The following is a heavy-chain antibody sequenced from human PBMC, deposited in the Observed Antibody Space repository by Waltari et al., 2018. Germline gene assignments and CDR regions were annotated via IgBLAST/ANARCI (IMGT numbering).Heavy chain of an antibody. CDR3: ANGGNYYDSSGYYY. V-gene: IGHV3-23*04. J-gene: IGHJ4*02. D-gene: IGHD3-22*01. CDR1: GFTFSSYA. CDR2: ISGSGGST. Sequence: EVQLVESGGGLVQTGGSLRLSCAASGFTFSSYAMSWVRPAPGKGLEWVSAISGSGGSTYYADSVKGRFTISRDNSKNTLYLQMNSLRAEDTAVYYCANGGNYYDSSGYYYWGQGTLVTISS.